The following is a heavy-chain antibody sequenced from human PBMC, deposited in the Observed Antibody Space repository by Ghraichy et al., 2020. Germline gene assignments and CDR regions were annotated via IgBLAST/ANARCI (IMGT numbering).Heavy chain of an antibody. Sequence: SETLSLTCAVSGGSISSSNWWSWVRQPPGKGLEWIGEIYHSGSTNYNPSLKSRVTISVDKSKNQFSLKLSSVTAADTAVYYCARDEYYYGSGSYPVGMDVWGQGTTVTVSS. CDR3: ARDEYYYGSGSYPVGMDV. V-gene: IGHV4-4*02. CDR2: IYHSGST. J-gene: IGHJ6*02. D-gene: IGHD3-10*01. CDR1: GGSISSSNW.